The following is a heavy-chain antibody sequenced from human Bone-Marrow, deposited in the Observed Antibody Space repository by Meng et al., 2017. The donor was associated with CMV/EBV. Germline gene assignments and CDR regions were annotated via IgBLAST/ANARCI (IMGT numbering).Heavy chain of an antibody. V-gene: IGHV3-7*04. J-gene: IGHJ6*02. D-gene: IGHD6-13*01. Sequence: GESLKISCAASGFTFSNAWMSWVRQAPGKGLEWVANINQDGSQKNYVDSVKGRFTISRDNAKNSLFLQMNSLRAEDTAVYYCARVAAAGRGMDVWGPGTTVTVSS. CDR3: ARVAAAGRGMDV. CDR1: GFTFSNAW. CDR2: INQDGSQK.